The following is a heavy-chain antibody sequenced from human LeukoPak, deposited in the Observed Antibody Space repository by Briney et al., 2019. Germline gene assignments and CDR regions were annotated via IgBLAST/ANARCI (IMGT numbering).Heavy chain of an antibody. J-gene: IGHJ4*02. D-gene: IGHD3-10*01. CDR1: GFTFSEYA. Sequence: GGSLRLSCAASGFTFSEYAMNWVRQAPGKGLEWLSGVTARGTVRYYADSVRGRFFVSRDNSKSTLYLQMGSLRAEDTAVYYCAHIPITMVRGVGGFDYWGQGTLVTVSS. CDR2: VTARGTVR. V-gene: IGHV3-23*01. CDR3: AHIPITMVRGVGGFDY.